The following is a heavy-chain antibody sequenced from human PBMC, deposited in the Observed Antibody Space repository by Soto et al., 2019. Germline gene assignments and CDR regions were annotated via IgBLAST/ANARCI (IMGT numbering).Heavy chain of an antibody. CDR1: GYTFTSYA. J-gene: IGHJ4*02. V-gene: IGHV1-3*01. CDR2: INAGNGNT. D-gene: IGHD6-13*01. Sequence: VASVKVSCKASGYTFTSYAMHWVRQAPGQRLEWMGWINAGNGNTKYSQKFQGRFTISRDDSRSIAYLQMNSLTTEDTAVYYCGRDRSFIPYWGPGTLVTVSS. CDR3: GRDRSFIPY.